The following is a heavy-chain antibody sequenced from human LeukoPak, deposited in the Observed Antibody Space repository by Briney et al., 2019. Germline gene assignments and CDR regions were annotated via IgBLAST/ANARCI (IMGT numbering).Heavy chain of an antibody. D-gene: IGHD3-22*01. Sequence: PSETLSLTCTVSGGSISSSSYYWGWIRQPPGTGLEWIGSIYYSGSTYYNPSLKSRVTISVDTSKNQFSLKLSSVTAADTAVYYCARLDEGGYDYFDYWGQGTLVTVSS. V-gene: IGHV4-39*01. CDR3: ARLDEGGYDYFDY. J-gene: IGHJ4*02. CDR2: IYYSGST. CDR1: GGSISSSSYY.